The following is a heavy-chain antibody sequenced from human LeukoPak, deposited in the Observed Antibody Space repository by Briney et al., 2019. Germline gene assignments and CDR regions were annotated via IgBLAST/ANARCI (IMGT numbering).Heavy chain of an antibody. J-gene: IGHJ4*02. V-gene: IGHV3-33*01. Sequence: GGSLRLSCAASGFTFSSYGMHWVRQAPGKGLEWVAVIWYDGSNKYYADSVKGRFTISRDNSKNTLYLQMNSLRAEDTAVYYCARGYDSSGYYPGPFDYWGQGTLVTVSP. CDR3: ARGYDSSGYYPGPFDY. CDR1: GFTFSSYG. CDR2: IWYDGSNK. D-gene: IGHD3-22*01.